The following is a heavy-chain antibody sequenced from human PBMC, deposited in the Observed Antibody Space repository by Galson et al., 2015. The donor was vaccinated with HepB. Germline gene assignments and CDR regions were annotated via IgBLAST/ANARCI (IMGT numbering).Heavy chain of an antibody. CDR3: ARASIAAAGTPVDY. D-gene: IGHD6-13*01. V-gene: IGHV1-69*04. CDR2: IIPILGIA. J-gene: IGHJ4*02. Sequence: SVKVSCKASGYTFTSYYMHGVRQAPGQGLEWMGRIIPILGIANYAQKFQGRVTITADKSTSTAYMELSSLRSEDTAVYYCARASIAAAGTPVDYWGQGTLVTVSS. CDR1: GYTFTSYY.